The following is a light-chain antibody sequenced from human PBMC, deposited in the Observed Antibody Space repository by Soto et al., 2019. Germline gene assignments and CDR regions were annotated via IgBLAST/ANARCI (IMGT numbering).Light chain of an antibody. Sequence: EIVLTQSPGTLSLSPGERGTLSCRANQSLSSTYLAWYQQKPGQAPSLLIHAASSRAAGIPDRFSGSGSGTDFTLTISNLEHEDFAVYYCQQYAGSPFTFGPGTKVDAK. V-gene: IGKV3-20*01. CDR3: QQYAGSPFT. CDR2: AAS. J-gene: IGKJ3*01. CDR1: QSLSSTY.